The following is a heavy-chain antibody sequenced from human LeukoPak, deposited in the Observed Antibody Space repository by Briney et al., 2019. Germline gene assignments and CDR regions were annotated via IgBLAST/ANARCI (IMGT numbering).Heavy chain of an antibody. CDR2: INHSGST. CDR1: GGSFSGYY. Sequence: SETLSLTCAVYGGSFSGYYCSWIRQPPGKGLEWIGEINHSGSTNYNPSLKSRVTISVDTSKNQFSLKLSSVTAADTAVYYCARMYCSSTSCYGPLDYWGQGTLVTVSS. CDR3: ARMYCSSTSCYGPLDY. V-gene: IGHV4-34*01. D-gene: IGHD2-2*01. J-gene: IGHJ4*02.